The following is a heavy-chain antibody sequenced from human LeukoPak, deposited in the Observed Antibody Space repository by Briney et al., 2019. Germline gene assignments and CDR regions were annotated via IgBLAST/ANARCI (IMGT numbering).Heavy chain of an antibody. D-gene: IGHD3-16*01. CDR3: ARWGKLDAFDI. V-gene: IGHV1-2*02. Sequence: GASVKVSCKASGYTFTSYGISWVRQAPGQGLEWMGWINPNSGGTNYAQKFQGRVTMTRDTSISTAYMELSRLRSDDTAVYYCARWGKLDAFDIWGQGTMVTVSS. J-gene: IGHJ3*02. CDR1: GYTFTSYG. CDR2: INPNSGGT.